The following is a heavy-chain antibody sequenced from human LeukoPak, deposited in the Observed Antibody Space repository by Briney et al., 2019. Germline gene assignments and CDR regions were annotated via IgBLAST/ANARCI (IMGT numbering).Heavy chain of an antibody. Sequence: GGSLRLSCAASGFTFSSYAMSWVRQAPGKGLEWVSAISGSGGSTYYADSVKGRFTISRDNSKNTLYPQMNSLRAEDTAVYYCAKGEYQLLYGDYWGQGTLVTVSS. CDR2: ISGSGGST. D-gene: IGHD2-2*02. V-gene: IGHV3-23*01. J-gene: IGHJ4*02. CDR1: GFTFSSYA. CDR3: AKGEYQLLYGDY.